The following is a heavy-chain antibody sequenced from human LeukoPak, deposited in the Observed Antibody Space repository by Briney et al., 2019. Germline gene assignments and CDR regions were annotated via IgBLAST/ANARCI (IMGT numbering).Heavy chain of an antibody. CDR1: GFSLRSYA. CDR2: ISYDGVNK. J-gene: IGHJ4*02. V-gene: IGHV3-30*04. CDR3: ARGTSAGDY. Sequence: GGSLRLSCVASGFSLRSYAFHWVRQAPGRGLESVAVISYDGVNKFYSDSVKGRFTISRDDAENTVFLQMNSLRTEDTAVYYCARGTSAGDYWGQGTLVTVSS.